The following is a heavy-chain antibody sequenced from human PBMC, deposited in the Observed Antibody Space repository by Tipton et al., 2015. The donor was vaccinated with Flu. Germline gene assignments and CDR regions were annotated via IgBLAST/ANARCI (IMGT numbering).Heavy chain of an antibody. J-gene: IGHJ3*02. Sequence: TLSLTCTVSGGSISSYYRSCIRQPAGKGLEWIGRIYTSGSTNYNPSLKRRVTMSVDTSKNQFSLKLSSVTAADTAVYYCARVVPRAGDAFDIWGQGTMVTVSS. CDR1: GGSISSYY. D-gene: IGHD6-6*01. CDR3: ARVVPRAGDAFDI. CDR2: IYTSGST. V-gene: IGHV4-4*07.